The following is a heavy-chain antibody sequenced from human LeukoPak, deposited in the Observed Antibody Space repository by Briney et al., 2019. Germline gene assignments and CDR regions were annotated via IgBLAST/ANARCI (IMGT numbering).Heavy chain of an antibody. CDR2: ISSSSSTI. Sequence: GGSLRLSCAASGFTLRSYSMNWVRQARGKGLEWVSYISSSSSTIYYADSVKGRFTISRDNAKNSLYLQMNSLRAEDTAVYYCARHITSGYYGSGSYGPDYWGQGTLVTVSS. CDR1: GFTLRSYS. J-gene: IGHJ4*02. D-gene: IGHD3-10*01. CDR3: ARHITSGYYGSGSYGPDY. V-gene: IGHV3-48*01.